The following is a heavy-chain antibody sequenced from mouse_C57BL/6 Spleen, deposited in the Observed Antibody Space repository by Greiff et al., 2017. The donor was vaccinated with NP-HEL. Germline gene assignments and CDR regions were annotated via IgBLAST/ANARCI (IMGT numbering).Heavy chain of an antibody. Sequence: VQLQQSGPGLVQPSQSLSITCTVSGFSLTSYGVHWVRQSPGKGLEWLGVLWRGGSTDYNAAFMSRLSITKDNSKSQVFLKMNSLQADDTAIYYCAKGLYYYAMDYWGQGTSVTVSS. V-gene: IGHV2-5*01. J-gene: IGHJ4*01. CDR1: GFSLTSYG. CDR2: LWRGGST. D-gene: IGHD3-1*01. CDR3: AKGLYYYAMDY.